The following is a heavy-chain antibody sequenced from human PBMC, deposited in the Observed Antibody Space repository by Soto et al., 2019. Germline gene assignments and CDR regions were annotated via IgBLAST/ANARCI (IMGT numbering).Heavy chain of an antibody. CDR2: ISKDGGDK. V-gene: IGHV3-30*18. J-gene: IGHJ4*02. D-gene: IGHD5-18*01. CDR1: GFSFSRYG. Sequence: PGGSLRLSCAASGFSFSRYGIHWFRQAPGKGLEWVAVISKDGGDKEYAESVKGRCTISRENSKSTVYLQMNSLRVEDTAVYYCAKDGYKYKYYSDYWGQGTLVTVSS. CDR3: AKDGYKYKYYSDY.